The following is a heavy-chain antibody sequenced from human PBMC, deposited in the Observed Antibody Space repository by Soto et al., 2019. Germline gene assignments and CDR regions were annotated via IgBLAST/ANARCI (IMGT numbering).Heavy chain of an antibody. D-gene: IGHD3-3*01. V-gene: IGHV4-34*01. CDR2: INHSGST. CDR3: ARGRLHYDFWSGYYVHYYYYGMDV. J-gene: IGHJ6*02. Sequence: SETLSLTCAVYGGSFSGYYWSWIRQPPGKGLEWIGEINHSGSTNYNPSLKSRVTISVDTSKNQFSLKLSSVTAADTAAYYCARGRLHYDFWSGYYVHYYYYGMDVWGQGTTDTVSS. CDR1: GGSFSGYY.